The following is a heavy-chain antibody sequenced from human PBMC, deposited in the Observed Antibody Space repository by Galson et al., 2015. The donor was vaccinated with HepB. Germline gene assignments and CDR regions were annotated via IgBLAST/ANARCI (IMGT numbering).Heavy chain of an antibody. CDR1: GYTLTDLS. CDR3: ATGGLAAAGPPFDY. J-gene: IGHJ4*02. D-gene: IGHD6-13*01. CDR2: FDPEDGET. V-gene: IGHV1-24*01. Sequence: SVKVSCKVSGYTLTDLSMHWVRQAPGKGLEWMGGFDPEDGETIYAQKFQGRVTMTEDTSTDTAYMELSSLRSEDTAVYYCATGGLAAAGPPFDYWGQGTLVTVSS.